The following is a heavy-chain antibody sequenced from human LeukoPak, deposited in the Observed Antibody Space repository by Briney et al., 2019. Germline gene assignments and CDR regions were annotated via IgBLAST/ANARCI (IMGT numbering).Heavy chain of an antibody. D-gene: IGHD3-10*01. Sequence: GGSLRLSCEASGFTFSTYSMNWVRQAPGKGLEWVSYIYDSTSHYADSVRGRFTISRDNAKNSLYLQMNSLRAEDTAVYYCARVVYYGSGSYYKGCNWFDPWGQGTLVTVSS. CDR1: GFTFSTYS. V-gene: IGHV3-48*04. CDR2: IYDSTS. J-gene: IGHJ5*02. CDR3: ARVVYYGSGSYYKGCNWFDP.